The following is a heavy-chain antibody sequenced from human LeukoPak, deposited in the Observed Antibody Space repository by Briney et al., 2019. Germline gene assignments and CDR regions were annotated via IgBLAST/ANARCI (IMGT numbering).Heavy chain of an antibody. Sequence: SGGSLRLSCAASGFTFRDYEMTCIRQAPGKGLEWVSYISSSDTTMYNADSVKGRFTISRDNSKNTLYLQMNSLRAEDTAVYYCARGRVYYDSSGYPYYFDYWGQGTLVTVSS. CDR2: ISSSDTTM. D-gene: IGHD3-22*01. CDR1: GFTFRDYE. J-gene: IGHJ4*02. CDR3: ARGRVYYDSSGYPYYFDY. V-gene: IGHV3-11*04.